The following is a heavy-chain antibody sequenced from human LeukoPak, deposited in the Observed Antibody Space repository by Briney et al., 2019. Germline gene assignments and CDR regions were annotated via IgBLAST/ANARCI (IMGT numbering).Heavy chain of an antibody. V-gene: IGHV3-30-3*01. D-gene: IGHD2-2*01. Sequence: PGRSLRLSCAASGFTFSSYAMHWVRQAPGKGLEWVAVISYDGSNKYYADFVKGRFTISRDNSKNTLYLQMNSLIAEDTAVYYCARGGTSRGKNRAFDIWGQGTMVTVSS. CDR2: ISYDGSNK. CDR1: GFTFSSYA. J-gene: IGHJ3*02. CDR3: ARGGTSRGKNRAFDI.